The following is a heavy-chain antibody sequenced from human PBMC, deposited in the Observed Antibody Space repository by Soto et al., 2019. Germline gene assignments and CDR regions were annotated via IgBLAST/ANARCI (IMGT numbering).Heavy chain of an antibody. CDR2: INPNSGGT. CDR1: GYTFTGYY. CDR3: ARVRDAFDI. Sequence: ASVKVSCKASGYTFTGYYMHWVRQAPGRGLEWMGWINPNSGGTNYAQKFQGRVTMTRDTSISTAYMELSRLRSDDTAVYYCARVRDAFDIWRQRTMVTVSS. V-gene: IGHV1-2*02. J-gene: IGHJ3*02.